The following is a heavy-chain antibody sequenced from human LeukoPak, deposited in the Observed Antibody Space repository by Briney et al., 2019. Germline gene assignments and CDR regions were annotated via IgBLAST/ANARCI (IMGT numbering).Heavy chain of an antibody. V-gene: IGHV3-30*03. Sequence: GGSLRLSCAASGFTFSSNDIHWVRQAPGKGLEWVVVISYDGGNKYYADSVKGRFAISRDNSKNTLYLQMNSLRDEDTAVYYCASGFSSSPYFDYWGQGTLVTVSS. J-gene: IGHJ4*02. CDR1: GFTFSSND. CDR2: ISYDGGNK. D-gene: IGHD6-6*01. CDR3: ASGFSSSPYFDY.